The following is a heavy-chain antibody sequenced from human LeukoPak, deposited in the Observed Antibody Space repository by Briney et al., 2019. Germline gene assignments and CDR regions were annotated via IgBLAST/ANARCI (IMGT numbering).Heavy chain of an antibody. CDR3: ARQGQVSGDY. D-gene: IGHD1-1*01. Sequence: GESPQICCQGSGSIFTSYWISGGRQVPGKGVEGMGRIEPSDSYTNYSPSVEGHVPITPHKSKRNSYLQWSSLKASDTAMYYCARQGQVSGDYWGQGTLVTVSS. CDR1: GSIFTSYW. CDR2: IEPSDSYT. V-gene: IGHV5-10-1*01. J-gene: IGHJ4*02.